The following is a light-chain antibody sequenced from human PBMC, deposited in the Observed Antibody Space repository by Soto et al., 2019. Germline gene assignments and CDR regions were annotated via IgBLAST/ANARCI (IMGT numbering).Light chain of an antibody. J-gene: IGKJ1*01. V-gene: IGKV3-15*01. Sequence: ILLTQSPATLYVSPGERVTLSCRASQSLNSNLAWYQQRPGQAPRLLIYDTSTRATGIPARFSGSGSGTDFTLTISSLQSEDFAVYYCQQYNNWWTFGQGTKVDI. CDR2: DTS. CDR1: QSLNSN. CDR3: QQYNNWWT.